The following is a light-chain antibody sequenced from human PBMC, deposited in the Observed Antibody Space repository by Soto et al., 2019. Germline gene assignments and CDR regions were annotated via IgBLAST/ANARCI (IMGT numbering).Light chain of an antibody. CDR3: QTWGTGIVV. Sequence: QSVLTQSPSASASLGASVKLTCTLSSGHSSYAIAWHQQQPEKGPRYLMKLNSDGSHSKGDGIPDRFSGSSSGAERYLTSSSLQSEDGADYYCQTWGTGIVVFGGGTKVTVL. V-gene: IGLV4-69*01. CDR2: LNSDGSH. J-gene: IGLJ2*01. CDR1: SGHSSYA.